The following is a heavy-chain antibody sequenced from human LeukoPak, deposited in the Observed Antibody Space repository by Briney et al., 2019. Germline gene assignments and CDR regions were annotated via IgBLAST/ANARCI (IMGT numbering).Heavy chain of an antibody. CDR3: AKVLYTSSWYGLFDF. Sequence: GGSLRLSCVASGFTFSTYAMTWVRQAPGKGLEWVSVISGSGGSTYYADSVKGRFAVSRDNSKNTLYLQMNSLRADDTAIYYCAKVLYTSSWYGLFDFWGQGTLVTVSS. D-gene: IGHD6-6*01. CDR1: GFTFSTYA. V-gene: IGHV3-23*01. CDR2: ISGSGGST. J-gene: IGHJ4*02.